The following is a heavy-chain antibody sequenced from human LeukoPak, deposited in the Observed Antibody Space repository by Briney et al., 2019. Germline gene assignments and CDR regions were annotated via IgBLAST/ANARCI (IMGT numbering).Heavy chain of an antibody. D-gene: IGHD4-17*01. CDR2: IYYSGST. J-gene: IGHJ6*03. CDR3: ARGSTTVTTLNYYYYYMDV. CDR1: GGSISSYY. Sequence: SETLSLTCTVSGGSISSYYWSWIRQPPGKGLEWIGYIYYSGSTNYNPSLKSRVTISVDTSKNQFSLKLSSVTAADTAVYYCARGSTTVTTLNYYYYYMDVWGKGTTVTISS. V-gene: IGHV4-59*12.